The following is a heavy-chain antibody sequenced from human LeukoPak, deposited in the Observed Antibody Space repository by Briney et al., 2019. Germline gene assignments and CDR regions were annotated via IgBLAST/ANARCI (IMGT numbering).Heavy chain of an antibody. J-gene: IGHJ4*02. CDR2: IWYDGSNK. V-gene: IGHV3-33*06. Sequence: GGSLRLSCAASGFTFSSYCMHWVRQAPGKGLEWVAVIWYDGSNKYYADSVKGRFTISRDNSKNTLYLQMNSLRAEDTAVYYCAKARLDKHFDYWGRGTLVTLPS. D-gene: IGHD3-16*01. CDR3: AKARLDKHFDY. CDR1: GFTFSSYC.